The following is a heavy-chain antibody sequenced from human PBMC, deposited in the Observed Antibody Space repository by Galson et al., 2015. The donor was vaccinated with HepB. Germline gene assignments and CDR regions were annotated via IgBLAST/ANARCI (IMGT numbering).Heavy chain of an antibody. Sequence: SVKVSCKASGYTFTSYAMNWVRQAPGQGLEWMGWINTNTGNPTYAQGFTGRFVFSLDTSVSTAYLQISSLKAEDTAVYYRARSYYYGSGSYRYYFDYWGQGTLVTVSS. V-gene: IGHV7-4-1*02. CDR2: INTNTGNP. D-gene: IGHD3-10*01. CDR3: ARSYYYGSGSYRYYFDY. J-gene: IGHJ4*02. CDR1: GYTFTSYA.